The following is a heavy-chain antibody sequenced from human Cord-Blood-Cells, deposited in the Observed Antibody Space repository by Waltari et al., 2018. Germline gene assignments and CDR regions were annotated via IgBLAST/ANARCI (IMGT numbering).Heavy chain of an antibody. J-gene: IGHJ3*02. CDR1: GYTFTGYY. CDR3: ARDRIWGYDAFDI. CDR2: INPNRGGT. V-gene: IGHV1-2*02. Sequence: QVQLVQSGAEVKKPGASVKVSCKASGYTFTGYYMHWVRQAPGQGLEWIGWINPNRGGTNAAQKFHVRVTMTRDTSSSAAYMELSRLRSDDTAMYYCARDRIWGYDAFDIWGQGTMVTVSS. D-gene: IGHD3-10*01.